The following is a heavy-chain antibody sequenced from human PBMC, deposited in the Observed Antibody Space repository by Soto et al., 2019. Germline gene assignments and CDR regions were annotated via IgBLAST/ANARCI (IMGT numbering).Heavy chain of an antibody. CDR3: ARHPETGAYYYYMDV. V-gene: IGHV4-59*08. D-gene: IGHD3-10*01. Sequence: SETLSLTCTVSGGSINSYYWSWIRQPPGKGLEWIGYIYYSGSTNFNPSFYSRVTVSVDTSKNQFSLKLSSVTAADTAVYYCARHPETGAYYYYMDVWGKGTTVS. CDR2: IYYSGST. J-gene: IGHJ6*03. CDR1: GGSINSYY.